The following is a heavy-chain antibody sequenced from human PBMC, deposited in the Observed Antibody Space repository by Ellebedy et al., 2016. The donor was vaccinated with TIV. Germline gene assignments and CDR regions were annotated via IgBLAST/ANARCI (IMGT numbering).Heavy chain of an antibody. J-gene: IGHJ4*02. CDR2: ISWNSGSI. D-gene: IGHD6-19*01. CDR3: AKGTSIAVAEPFDY. Sequence: SLKISCAASGFTFDDYAMHWVRQGPGKGLEWVSGISWNSGSIGYADSVKGRFTISRDNAKNSLYLQMNSLRVEDTALYYCAKGTSIAVAEPFDYWGQGSLVIVSS. CDR1: GFTFDDYA. V-gene: IGHV3-9*01.